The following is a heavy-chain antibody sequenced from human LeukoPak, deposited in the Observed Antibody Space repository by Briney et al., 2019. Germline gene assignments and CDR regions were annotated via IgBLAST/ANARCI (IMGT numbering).Heavy chain of an antibody. CDR2: INPKSGDS. Sequence: GASAKVSCKASGYIFTDYYIHWVRQAPGQGLEWMGWINPKSGDSHSAQRFQGRVTMTRDTSITTAYMEVTGLTSDDTAVYYCARDSSGGYASHWGQGTLVTVSS. J-gene: IGHJ4*02. CDR3: ARDSSGGYASH. V-gene: IGHV1-2*02. D-gene: IGHD2-15*01. CDR1: GYIFTDYY.